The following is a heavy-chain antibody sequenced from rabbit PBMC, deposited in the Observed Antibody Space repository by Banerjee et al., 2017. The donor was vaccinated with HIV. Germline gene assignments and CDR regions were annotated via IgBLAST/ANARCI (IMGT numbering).Heavy chain of an antibody. Sequence: QSLEESGGDLVKPGASLTLTCTASGFSFSSSYYMCWVRQAPGKGLEWIACIYVGSSGSTWYASWVNGRFTISKTSSTTVTLQMTSLTAADTATYFCARVGYTYDYAGYAYTTYNLWGQGTLVTVS. CDR2: IYVGSSGST. V-gene: IGHV1S40*01. CDR3: ARVGYTYDYAGYAYTTYNL. J-gene: IGHJ4*01. CDR1: GFSFSSSYY. D-gene: IGHD6-1*01.